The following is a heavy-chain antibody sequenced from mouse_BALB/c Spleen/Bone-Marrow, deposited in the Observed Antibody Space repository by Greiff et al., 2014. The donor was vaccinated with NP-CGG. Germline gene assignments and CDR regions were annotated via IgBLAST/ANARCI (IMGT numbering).Heavy chain of an antibody. J-gene: IGHJ4*01. Sequence: EVHLVESGGGLVKPGGSLKLSCATSGFTFSDYYMCWIRQTPEKRLEWVATVSDGGNYTYYPDSVKGRFTISRDSAKNNLYLQMSSLKSEDTAVYYCVRSGERYGAMDYWGQGTSVTVSS. D-gene: IGHD2-10*02. CDR1: GFTFSDYY. CDR3: VRSGERYGAMDY. V-gene: IGHV5-4*02. CDR2: VSDGGNYT.